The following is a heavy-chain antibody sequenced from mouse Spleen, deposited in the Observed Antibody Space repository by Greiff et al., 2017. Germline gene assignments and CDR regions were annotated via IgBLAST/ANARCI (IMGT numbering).Heavy chain of an antibody. CDR2: INPNYGTT. D-gene: IGHD2-3*01. J-gene: IGHJ1*01. V-gene: IGHV1-39*01. CDR3: ARIRRWLPHWYFDV. Sequence: EVKLQESGPELVKPGASVKISCKASGYSFTDYNMNWVKQSNGKSLEWIGVINPNYGTTSYNQKFKGKATLTVDQSSSTAYMQLNSLTSEDSAVYYCARIRRWLPHWYFDVWGAGTTVTVSS. CDR1: GYSFTDYN.